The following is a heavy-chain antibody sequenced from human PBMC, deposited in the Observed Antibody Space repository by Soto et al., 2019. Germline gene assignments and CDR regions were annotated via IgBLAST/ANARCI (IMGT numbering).Heavy chain of an antibody. J-gene: IGHJ2*01. CDR2: INSDGSST. Sequence: GKGLVWVSRINSDGSSTSYADSVKGRFTISRDNAKNTLYLQMNSLRAEDTSLQECASIRDGAAVSAFLLNRTSDL. V-gene: IGHV3-74*01. CDR3: ASIRDGAAVSAFLLNRTSDL. D-gene: IGHD3-10*01.